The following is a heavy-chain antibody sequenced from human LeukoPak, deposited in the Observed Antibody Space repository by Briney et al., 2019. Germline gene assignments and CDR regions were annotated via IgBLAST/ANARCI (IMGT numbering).Heavy chain of an antibody. D-gene: IGHD2-15*01. J-gene: IGHJ6*02. CDR3: AKVTGYCSGGSCYYYGMDV. CDR1: GFTFSSYA. CDR2: ISGSGGST. Sequence: GGSLRLYCAASGFTFSSYAMSWVRQAPGKGLEWVSAISGSGGSTYYADSVKGRFTISRDNSKNTLYLQMNSLRAEDTAVYYCAKVTGYCSGGSCYYYGMDVWGQGTTVTVSS. V-gene: IGHV3-23*01.